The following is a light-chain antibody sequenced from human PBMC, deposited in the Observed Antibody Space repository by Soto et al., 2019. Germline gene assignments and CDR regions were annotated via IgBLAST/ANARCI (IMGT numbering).Light chain of an antibody. CDR1: QTISSW. V-gene: IGKV1-5*01. J-gene: IGKJ1*01. CDR3: QQYYSYSWT. Sequence: DIQMTQSPSTLSASVGDRVTITCRASQTISSWLAWYQQLPGKAPKLLIYDAYTLETGVPSRFSGRGSGTDFTLAISSLQADACATYDCQQYYSYSWTFGQGTKV. CDR2: DAY.